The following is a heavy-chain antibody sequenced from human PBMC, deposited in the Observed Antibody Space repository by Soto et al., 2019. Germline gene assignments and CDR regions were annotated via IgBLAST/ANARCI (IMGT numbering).Heavy chain of an antibody. V-gene: IGHV4-31*03. Sequence: TSETLSLTCTVSGGSISSGGYYWSWTRQHPGKGLEWIGYIYYSGSTYYNPSLKSRVTISVDTSKNQFSLKLSSVTAADTAVYYCARDEGSSYGMDVWGQGTTVTVSS. J-gene: IGHJ6*02. D-gene: IGHD6-13*01. CDR3: ARDEGSSYGMDV. CDR1: GGSISSGGYY. CDR2: IYYSGST.